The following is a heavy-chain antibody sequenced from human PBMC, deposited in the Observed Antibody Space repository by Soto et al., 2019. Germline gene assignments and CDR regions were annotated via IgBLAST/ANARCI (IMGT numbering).Heavy chain of an antibody. Sequence: QVQLQQWGAGLLKPSETLSLTCAVYGGSFSGYYWSWIRQPPGKGLEWIGEINHSGSTNYNPSLKSRVTISVDTSKNQFSLKLSSVTAADTAVYYCARRPTVWGLQSVGVYYYYYYGIDVWGQGTTVTVSS. CDR2: INHSGST. J-gene: IGHJ6*02. V-gene: IGHV4-34*01. D-gene: IGHD1-26*01. CDR3: ARRPTVWGLQSVGVYYYYYYGIDV. CDR1: GGSFSGYY.